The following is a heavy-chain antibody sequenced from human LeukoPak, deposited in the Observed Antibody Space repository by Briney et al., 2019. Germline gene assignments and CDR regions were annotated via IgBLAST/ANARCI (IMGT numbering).Heavy chain of an antibody. J-gene: IGHJ4*02. CDR1: GFTFSSYS. Sequence: PGGSLRLSRAASGFTFSSYSMTWVRQAPGKGLEWVSSISSSSSYIYYADSVKGRFTISRDNAKNSLYLQMNSLRAEDTAVYYCARAGGYSYGAALDYWGQGTLVTVSS. CDR2: ISSSSSYI. D-gene: IGHD5-18*01. V-gene: IGHV3-21*01. CDR3: ARAGGYSYGAALDY.